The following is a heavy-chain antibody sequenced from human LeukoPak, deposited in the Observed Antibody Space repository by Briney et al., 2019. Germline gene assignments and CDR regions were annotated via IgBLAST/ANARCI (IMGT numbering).Heavy chain of an antibody. CDR2: ISGSGGGT. CDR3: AKDHGSSWYFYVY. D-gene: IGHD6-13*01. J-gene: IGHJ4*02. Sequence: GGSLRLSCAASGFTFSNYAMSWVRQAPGKGLEWVSAISGSGGGTYYADSVKGRFTISRDNFKNTLYLQMNSLRAEDTAVYYCAKDHGSSWYFYVYWGQGTLVTVSS. CDR1: GFTFSNYA. V-gene: IGHV3-23*01.